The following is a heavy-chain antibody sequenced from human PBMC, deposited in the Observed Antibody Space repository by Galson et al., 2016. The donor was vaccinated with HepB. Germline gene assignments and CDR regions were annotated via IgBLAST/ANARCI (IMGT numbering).Heavy chain of an antibody. D-gene: IGHD6-13*01. CDR2: ISYDRSNK. CDR3: AKDIQRDSSSWYGGIYGMDV. V-gene: IGHV3-30*18. CDR1: GFTFSSYG. Sequence: SLRLSCAASGFTFSSYGMHWVRQAPGKGLEWVAVISYDRSNKNYAASVKGRFTISRDNSKNTLYLEMTSLRAEDTALYYCAKDIQRDSSSWYGGIYGMDVWGQGTTVTVSS. J-gene: IGHJ6*02.